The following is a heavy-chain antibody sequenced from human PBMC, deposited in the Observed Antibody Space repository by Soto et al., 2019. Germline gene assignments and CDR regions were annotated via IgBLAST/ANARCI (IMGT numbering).Heavy chain of an antibody. D-gene: IGHD3-3*01. Sequence: GGSLRLSCAASGFPFSIYAMSLVRQSPGKGLEWVSSISGSGGSTYYADSVKGRFTISRDNSKNTLYLQMNSLRAEDTAVYYCEKDPVLYDFWSGNLGPLYYDYGMDVWGYGHPVTVSS. CDR1: GFPFSIYA. CDR3: EKDPVLYDFWSGNLGPLYYDYGMDV. CDR2: ISGSGGST. V-gene: IGHV3-23*01. J-gene: IGHJ6*04.